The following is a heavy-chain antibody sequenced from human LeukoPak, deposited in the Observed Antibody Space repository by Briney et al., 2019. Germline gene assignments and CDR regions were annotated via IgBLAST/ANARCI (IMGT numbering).Heavy chain of an antibody. CDR1: GFTFGSYA. J-gene: IGHJ4*02. D-gene: IGHD5-18*01. CDR2: ISGSGGST. Sequence: GGSLRLSCAASGFTFGSYAMSWVRQAPGKGLEWVSAISGSGGSTYYADSVKGRFTISRDNSKNTLYLQMNSLRDEDTAVYYCAKDTLKGRSYGTFFDYWGQGTLVTVSS. V-gene: IGHV3-23*01. CDR3: AKDTLKGRSYGTFFDY.